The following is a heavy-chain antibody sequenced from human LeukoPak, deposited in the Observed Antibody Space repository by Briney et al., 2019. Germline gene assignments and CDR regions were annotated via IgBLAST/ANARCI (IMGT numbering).Heavy chain of an antibody. J-gene: IGHJ5*02. CDR1: GYTFTGYY. V-gene: IGHV1-2*02. D-gene: IGHD6-6*01. CDR2: INPNSGGT. CDR3: AREGSSSWFDP. Sequence: ASVKVSCKASGYTFTGYYMHWVRQAPGQGLEWMGWINPNSGGTNYAQKFQGRVTITADKSTSTAYMELSSLRSEDTAVYYCAREGSSSWFDPWGQGTLVTVSS.